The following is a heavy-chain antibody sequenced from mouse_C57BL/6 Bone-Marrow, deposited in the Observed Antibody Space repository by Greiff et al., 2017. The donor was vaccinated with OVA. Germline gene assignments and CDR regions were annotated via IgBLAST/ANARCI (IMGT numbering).Heavy chain of an antibody. D-gene: IGHD2-3*01. J-gene: IGHJ2*01. CDR2: IDPENGDT. CDR3: TSDDGYYGNY. Sequence: VQLQQSGAELVRPGASVKLSCTASGFNIKDDYMHWVKQRPEQGLEWIGWIDPENGDTEYASKFQGKATITADTSSNTAYLQLSSLTSEDTAVYYCTSDDGYYGNYWGQGTTRTVSS. V-gene: IGHV14-4*01. CDR1: GFNIKDDY.